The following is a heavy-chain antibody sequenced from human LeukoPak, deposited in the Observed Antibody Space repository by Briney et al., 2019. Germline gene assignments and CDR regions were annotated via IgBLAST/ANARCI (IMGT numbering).Heavy chain of an antibody. CDR1: GGSISSSRYY. J-gene: IGHJ5*02. D-gene: IGHD2/OR15-2a*01. CDR2: INYSGST. Sequence: PSETLSVTCTVSGGSISSSRYYWGWIRQPPGKGLEWIGSINYSGSTNYNPSLKSRLTISVDTSRNQFSLKLSSVTAADTAVYYCARHDCDSSRCSVNWFDPWGQGTLVTVSS. CDR3: ARHDCDSSRCSVNWFDP. V-gene: IGHV4-39*01.